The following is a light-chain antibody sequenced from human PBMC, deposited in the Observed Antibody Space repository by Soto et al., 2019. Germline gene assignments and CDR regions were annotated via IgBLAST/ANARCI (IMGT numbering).Light chain of an antibody. CDR2: GAS. CDR3: QQYGSSPWT. Sequence: NVLTQSPCTLSLSQAERPSLSSRASQSVSSGNLAWYQQKPGQVPRLLLYGASSRATGTPDRFSGSGSGTDFTLTINRLEPEDFAVYYCQQYGSSPWTFGPGTKVDIK. J-gene: IGKJ1*01. V-gene: IGKV3-20*01. CDR1: QSVSSGN.